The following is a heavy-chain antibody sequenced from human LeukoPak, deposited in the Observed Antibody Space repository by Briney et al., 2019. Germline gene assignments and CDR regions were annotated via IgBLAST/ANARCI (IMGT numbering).Heavy chain of an antibody. CDR2: ISSSSSYI. CDR3: ARGHCSGGSCYSYYYYYYMDV. D-gene: IGHD2-15*01. CDR1: GFTFSSYS. V-gene: IGHV3-21*01. J-gene: IGHJ6*03. Sequence: PGGSLRLSCAASGFTFSSYSMNWVRQAPGKGLEWVSSISSSSSYIYYADSVKGRFTISRDNAKNSLYLQMNSLRAEDTAVYYCARGHCSGGSCYSYYYYYYMDVWGKGTTVTVSS.